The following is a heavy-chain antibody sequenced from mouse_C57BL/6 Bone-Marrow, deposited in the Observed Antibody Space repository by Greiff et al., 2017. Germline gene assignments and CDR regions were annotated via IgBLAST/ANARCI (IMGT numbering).Heavy chain of an antibody. CDR2: IDPEDGDT. CDR3: TAWGTTVVRYFDV. CDR1: GFNIKDYY. Sequence: EVQLQESGAELVRPGASVKLSCTASGFNIKDYYMHWVKQRPEQGLEWIGRIDPEDGDTEYAPKFQGKATMTADTSSNTAYLQLSSLTSEDTAVYYCTAWGTTVVRYFDVWGTGTTVTVSS. V-gene: IGHV14-1*01. J-gene: IGHJ1*03. D-gene: IGHD1-1*01.